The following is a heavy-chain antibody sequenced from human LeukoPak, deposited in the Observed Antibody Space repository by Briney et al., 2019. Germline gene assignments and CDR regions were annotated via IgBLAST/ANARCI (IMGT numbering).Heavy chain of an antibody. D-gene: IGHD6-13*01. J-gene: IGHJ4*02. CDR2: IYPGDSDT. V-gene: IGHV5-51*01. CDR3: ARLQTRYSSSWYAAY. CDR1: EYSFTNYW. Sequence: KVSCKGSEYSFTNYWIGWARQMPGRGLEWMGIIYPGDSDTRYSPSFQGQVTISADKSNSTAYLQWSSLKASDTAIYYFARLQTRYSSSWYAAYWGQGTLVTVSS.